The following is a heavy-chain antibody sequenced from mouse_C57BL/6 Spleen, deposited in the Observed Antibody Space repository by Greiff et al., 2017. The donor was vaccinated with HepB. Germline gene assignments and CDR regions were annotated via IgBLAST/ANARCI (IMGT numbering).Heavy chain of an antibody. CDR1: GYTFTSYW. CDR2: IHPNSGST. Sequence: VQLQQPGAELVKPGASVKLSCKASGYTFTSYWMHWVKQRPGQGLEWIGMIHPNSGSTNYNEKFKSKATLTVDKSSSTAYMQLSSLTSEDSAVYDCARSFYYYGSSYWYFDVWGTGTTVTVSS. V-gene: IGHV1-64*01. J-gene: IGHJ1*03. CDR3: ARSFYYYGSSYWYFDV. D-gene: IGHD1-1*01.